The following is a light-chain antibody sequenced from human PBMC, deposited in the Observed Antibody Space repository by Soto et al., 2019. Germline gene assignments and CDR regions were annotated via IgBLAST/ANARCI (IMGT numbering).Light chain of an antibody. J-gene: IGKJ1*01. Sequence: ENVLTQSPGTVSLSPGDRATLPCRSIQSVSSSYLAWYQQKPGQAPRLLIYGASSRATGIPDRFSGSGSGTDFTLTISRLEPEDFAVYYCQQYGSSPAWTFGQGTKVDI. CDR2: GAS. CDR3: QQYGSSPAWT. V-gene: IGKV3-20*01. CDR1: QSVSSSY.